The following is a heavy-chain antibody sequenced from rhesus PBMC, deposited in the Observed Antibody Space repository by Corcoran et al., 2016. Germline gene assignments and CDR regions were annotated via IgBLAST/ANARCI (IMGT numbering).Heavy chain of an antibody. D-gene: IGHD6-31*01. CDR3: ARRERLGYGLDS. Sequence: QVQLQESGPGVVKPSETLSLTCAVSGGSISSGYDWCWIRQPPGKGLEWIGYIYGSSGITNYNPSLKNRVTSSKDASKNQFSLKLSSVTAADTAVYYCARRERLGYGLDSWGQGVVVTVSS. CDR2: IYGSSGIT. J-gene: IGHJ6*01. V-gene: IGHV4-76*01. CDR1: GGSISSGYD.